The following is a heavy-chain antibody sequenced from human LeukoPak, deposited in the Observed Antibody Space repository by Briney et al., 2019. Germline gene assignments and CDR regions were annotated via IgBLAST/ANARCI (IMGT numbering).Heavy chain of an antibody. CDR2: INHSGST. J-gene: IGHJ4*02. D-gene: IGHD6-13*01. V-gene: IGHV4-34*01. CDR3: ARGGHRAAARLLVY. CDR1: GGSFSGHY. Sequence: PSETLSLTCVVYGGSFSGHYWNWIRQPPGKGLEWIGEINHSGSTKYNPPLKSRVTISVDTSKNQFSLKLSSVTAADTAVYYCARGGHRAAARLLVYWGQGTLVTVSS.